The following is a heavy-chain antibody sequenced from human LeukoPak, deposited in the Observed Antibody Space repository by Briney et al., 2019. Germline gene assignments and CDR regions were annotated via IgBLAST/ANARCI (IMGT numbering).Heavy chain of an antibody. V-gene: IGHV4-59*08. J-gene: IGHJ4*02. CDR3: ARRQTGTMQDY. D-gene: IGHD3-10*01. Sequence: SETLSLTCTVSGGSISSYSWSWIRQPPGKGLECIGFIYYSGRTNYNPSLKSRVTISGDTSKSQFSLKMSSVTAADTAVYYCARRQTGTMQDYWGRGTQVTVSS. CDR2: IYYSGRT. CDR1: GGSISSYS.